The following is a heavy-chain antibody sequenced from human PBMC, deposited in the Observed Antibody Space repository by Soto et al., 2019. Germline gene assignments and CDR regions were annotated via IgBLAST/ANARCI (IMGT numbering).Heavy chain of an antibody. D-gene: IGHD2-2*01. CDR2: ISACNGNT. J-gene: IGHJ6*02. CDR1: GYTFTTYG. CDR3: ARDGLGYCGSCSCSSYYFGMDV. V-gene: IGHV1-18*01. Sequence: QVLLVQSGAEVKKSGASVKVSCKASGYTFTTYGISWVRQAPGQGLEWMGWISACNGNTNYTQKLQGRVTMTTDTSTRTAYMELRSLRSDATAVYYCARDGLGYCGSCSCSSYYFGMDVWGQGTTVTVSS.